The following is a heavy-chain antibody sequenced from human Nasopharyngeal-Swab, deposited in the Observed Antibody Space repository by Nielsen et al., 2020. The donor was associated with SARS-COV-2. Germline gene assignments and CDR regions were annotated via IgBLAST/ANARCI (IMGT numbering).Heavy chain of an antibody. V-gene: IGHV3-30*18. CDR1: GFTFSRYG. Sequence: GGSLRLSCAASGFTFSRYGMHWVRQVPGKELEWVAVLSNDGGDKYYADSVKGRFTISRDNSKNTLYLQMNSLRPEDTAVYYCAKDGEVAAARYYFDYWGQGTLVTVSS. D-gene: IGHD6-13*01. J-gene: IGHJ4*02. CDR2: LSNDGGDK. CDR3: AKDGEVAAARYYFDY.